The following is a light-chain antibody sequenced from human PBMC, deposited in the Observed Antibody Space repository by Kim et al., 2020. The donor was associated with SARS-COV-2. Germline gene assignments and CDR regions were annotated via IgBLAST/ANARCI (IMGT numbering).Light chain of an antibody. CDR1: QDIRND. CDR2: GAS. V-gene: IGKV1-17*01. Sequence: ASVGARVTITCQASQDIRNDLGWYQQNPGRAPKRLIYGASSLQSGVPSRFSGSGSGTEFTLTISSVQPEDFASYFCLQHSTYPITFGQGTRLEIK. J-gene: IGKJ5*01. CDR3: LQHSTYPIT.